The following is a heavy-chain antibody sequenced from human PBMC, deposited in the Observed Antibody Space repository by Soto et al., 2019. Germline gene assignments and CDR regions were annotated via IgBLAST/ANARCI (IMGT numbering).Heavy chain of an antibody. CDR2: INAGNGNT. J-gene: IGHJ4*02. V-gene: IGHV1-3*01. CDR3: ARWGGYCTNGVCYPGLRSYFDY. D-gene: IGHD2-8*01. Sequence: ASVKVSCKASGYTFTSYAMHWVRQAPGQRLEWMGWINAGNGNTKYSQNFQGRVTITRDTSASTAYMELSSLRSEDTAVYYCARWGGYCTNGVCYPGLRSYFDYWGQGTLVTVSS. CDR1: GYTFTSYA.